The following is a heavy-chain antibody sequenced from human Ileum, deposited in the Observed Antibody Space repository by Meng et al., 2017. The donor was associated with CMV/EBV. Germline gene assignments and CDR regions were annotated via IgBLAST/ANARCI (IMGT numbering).Heavy chain of an antibody. CDR2: IYYSGST. Sequence: SETLSLTCTVSGGSISSYYWSWIRQPPGKGLEWIGYIYYSGSTNYNPSLKSRVTISVDTSKNQFSLKLSSVTAADTAVYYCAASYCSSTSCYQGDPGGDYWGQGKLVNGAS. J-gene: IGHJ4*01. V-gene: IGHV4-59*01. D-gene: IGHD2-2*01. CDR1: GGSISSYY. CDR3: AASYCSSTSCYQGDPGGDY.